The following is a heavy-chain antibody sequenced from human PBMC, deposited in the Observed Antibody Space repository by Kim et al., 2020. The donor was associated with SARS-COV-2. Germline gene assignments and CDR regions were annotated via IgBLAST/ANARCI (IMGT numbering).Heavy chain of an antibody. J-gene: IGHJ4*02. CDR2: ISGSGGTT. CDR3: AKDTCLSMIVVSSFDC. CDR1: GFTFSAYA. Sequence: GGSLRLSCAASGFTFSAYAMSWVRQAPGKGLEWVSGISGSGGTTYYADSVKGRFTISRDNSRNTLYLQMDSLRAEDTAVYYCAKDTCLSMIVVSSFDCWGQGTLVTVSS. D-gene: IGHD3-22*01. V-gene: IGHV3-23*01.